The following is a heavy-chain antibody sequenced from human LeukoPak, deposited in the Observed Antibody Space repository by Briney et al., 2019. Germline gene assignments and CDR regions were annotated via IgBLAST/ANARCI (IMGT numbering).Heavy chain of an antibody. Sequence: GGSLRLSCAASGFTFSSYSMNWVRQAPGKGLEWVSSISSSSSYIYYADSVKGRFTISRDNAKNSLYLQMNSLKAEDTAVYYCALIAVAGTGSFDYWGQGTLVTVSS. CDR3: ALIAVAGTGSFDY. CDR2: ISSSSSYI. V-gene: IGHV3-21*01. CDR1: GFTFSSYS. D-gene: IGHD6-19*01. J-gene: IGHJ4*02.